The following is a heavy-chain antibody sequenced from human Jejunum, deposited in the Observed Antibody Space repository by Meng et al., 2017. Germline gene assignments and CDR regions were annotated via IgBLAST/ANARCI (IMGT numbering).Heavy chain of an antibody. CDR2: VSYDGSNK. Sequence: QVGLVESGGGVVQPGRSLRLSCAASGFPFNNFAMVWVRQPPGKGLEWVAVVSYDGSNKFYADSVKGRFTVSRDYSKNTLYLQMDSLRLEDTAVYYCARAYYDGSGRFDFWGQGTLVTVSS. V-gene: IGHV3-30*01. J-gene: IGHJ4*02. CDR1: GFPFNNFA. CDR3: ARAYYDGSGRFDF. D-gene: IGHD3-22*01.